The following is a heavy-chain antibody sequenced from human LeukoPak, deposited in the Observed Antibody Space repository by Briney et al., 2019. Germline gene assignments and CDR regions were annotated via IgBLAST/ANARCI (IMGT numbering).Heavy chain of an antibody. CDR3: ARDVSQNFYDSSGYYGGRSTLMYYFDY. J-gene: IGHJ4*02. CDR1: VYIFTFYY. CDR2: INPNTGGT. V-gene: IGHV1-2*02. D-gene: IGHD3-22*01. Sequence: GASVTVSFTSSVYIFTFYYMHWVRQAPGQGQEWMGWINPNTGGTNYAQKVQGRVTMTRDTSVSTLYMELRRLRSDDTAVYYCARDVSQNFYDSSGYYGGRSTLMYYFDYWGQGTLVTVSS.